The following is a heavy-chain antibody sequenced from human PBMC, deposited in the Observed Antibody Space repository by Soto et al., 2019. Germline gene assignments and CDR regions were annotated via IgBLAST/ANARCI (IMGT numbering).Heavy chain of an antibody. CDR1: GYTFTSYD. CDR2: MNPNSGNT. V-gene: IGHV1-8*01. CDR3: ARGVTVTESLYLGYYYYYYMDV. Sequence: GASVKVSCKASGYTFTSYDINWVRQATGQGLEWMGWMNPNSGNTGYAQKFQGRVTMTRNTSISTAYMELSSLRSEDTAVYYCARGVTVTESLYLGYYYYYYMDVWGKGTTVTVSS. D-gene: IGHD4-17*01. J-gene: IGHJ6*03.